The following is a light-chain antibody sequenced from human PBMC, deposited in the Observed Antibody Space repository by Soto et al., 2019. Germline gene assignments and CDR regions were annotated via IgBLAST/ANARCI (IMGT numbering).Light chain of an antibody. V-gene: IGLV3-25*03. J-gene: IGLJ1*01. CDR2: KNN. CDR3: QSADSTGTYV. CDR1: ALPKQY. Sequence: SYELTQPPSGSVSPGQTARITCSGDALPKQYAYWYQQKPGQAPVLIIYKNNERPSGIPERFSGSSSGTTVTLTISGVQAEDEADYYCQSADSTGTYVFGTATKLTVL.